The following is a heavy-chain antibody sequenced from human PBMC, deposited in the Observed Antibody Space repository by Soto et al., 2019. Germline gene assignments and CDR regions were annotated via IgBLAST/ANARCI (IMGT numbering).Heavy chain of an antibody. CDR3: ARGSSGWYFSPIDY. V-gene: IGHV4-31*03. Sequence: PSETLSLTCTVSGGSISSGVYYWSWIRKHPGKGLEWIGYIYYSGSTYYNPSLKSRVTISVDTSKNQFSLKLSSVTAADTAVYYCARGSSGWYFSPIDYWGQGTLVTVSS. J-gene: IGHJ4*02. CDR1: GGSISSGVYY. D-gene: IGHD6-19*01. CDR2: IYYSGST.